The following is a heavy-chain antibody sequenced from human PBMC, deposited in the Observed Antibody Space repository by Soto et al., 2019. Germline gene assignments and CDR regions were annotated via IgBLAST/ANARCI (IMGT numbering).Heavy chain of an antibody. CDR3: AKDWVPMDV. D-gene: IGHD3-10*01. CDR2: INTSGGST. J-gene: IGHJ6*02. Sequence: GGSLRLSCAASGFTVSSNYMSWVRQAPGKGLEWVSGINTSGGSTYYADSVKGRFTTSRDNSRNTLYLQMNSLRAEDTAVYYCAKDWVPMDVWGQGTTVTVSS. CDR1: GFTVSSNY. V-gene: IGHV3-23*01.